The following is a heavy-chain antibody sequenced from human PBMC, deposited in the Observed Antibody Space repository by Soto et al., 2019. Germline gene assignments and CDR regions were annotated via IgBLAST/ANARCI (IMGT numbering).Heavy chain of an antibody. V-gene: IGHV4-34*01. CDR3: ARGSGGVLNIAAAGRDYYYYGMDV. D-gene: IGHD6-13*01. Sequence: PSETLSLTCAVYGGSFSGYYWSWIRQPPGKGLEWIGEINHSGSTNYNPSLKSRVTISVDTSKNQFSLKLSSVTAADTAVYYCARGSGGVLNIAAAGRDYYYYGMDVWGQGTTVT. J-gene: IGHJ6*02. CDR2: INHSGST. CDR1: GGSFSGYY.